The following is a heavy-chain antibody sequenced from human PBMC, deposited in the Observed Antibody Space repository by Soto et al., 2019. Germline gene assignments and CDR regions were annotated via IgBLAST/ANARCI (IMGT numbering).Heavy chain of an antibody. V-gene: IGHV4-59*01. CDR1: GGSISSYY. D-gene: IGHD3-16*02. J-gene: IGHJ6*02. Sequence: QVQLQESGPGLVKPSETLSLTCTVSGGSISSYYWSWIRQPPGKGLEWIGYIYYSGSTNYNPSLKSRVTISVDTSKNQFSLKLSSVTAADTAVYYCARDTVDYVWGIYRSHGMDVWGQGTTVTVSS. CDR3: ARDTVDYVWGIYRSHGMDV. CDR2: IYYSGST.